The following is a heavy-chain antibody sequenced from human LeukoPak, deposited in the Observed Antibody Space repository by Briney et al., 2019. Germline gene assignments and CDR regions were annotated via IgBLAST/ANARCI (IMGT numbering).Heavy chain of an antibody. CDR2: INHSGST. V-gene: IGHV4-34*01. CDR3: ARGPGVTGTIGFDY. J-gene: IGHJ4*02. D-gene: IGHD1-7*01. CDR1: GGSFSGYY. Sequence: NPSETLSLTCAVYGGSFSGYYWSWIRQPPGKGLEWIGEINHSGSTNYNPSLKSRVTTSVDTSKNQFSLKLSSVTAADTAVYYCARGPGVTGTIGFDYWGQGTLVTVSS.